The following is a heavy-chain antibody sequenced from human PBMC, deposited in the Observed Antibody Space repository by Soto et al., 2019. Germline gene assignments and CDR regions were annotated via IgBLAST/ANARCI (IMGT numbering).Heavy chain of an antibody. V-gene: IGHV4-39*01. D-gene: IGHD3-10*01. CDR1: GGSISSSSYY. CDR3: ARHLWFGELLYAFDI. J-gene: IGHJ3*02. Sequence: QLQLQESGPGLVKPSETLSLTCTVSGGSISSSSYYWGWIRQPPGKGLEWIGSIYYSGSTYYNPSLKSRVTISVDTSKNQFSLKLSSVTTADTAVYYCARHLWFGELLYAFDIWGQGTMVTVSS. CDR2: IYYSGST.